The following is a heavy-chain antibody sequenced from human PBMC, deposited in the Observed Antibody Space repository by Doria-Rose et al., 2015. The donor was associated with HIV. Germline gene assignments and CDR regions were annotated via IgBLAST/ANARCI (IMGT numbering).Heavy chain of an antibody. CDR2: FLTDDER. CDR1: GVSLSSPGMG. J-gene: IGHJ4*02. V-gene: IGHV2-26*01. D-gene: IGHD6-13*01. Sequence: QESGPVLVKPTETLTLTCTVSGVSLSSPGMGVSWIRQPPGKALEWLANFLTDDERSYNTSLKSRLTISRGTSKSKVLLTMTDMDPVDTATYYCARIKSSRWYHKYYFDFWGQGTLVIVSA. CDR3: ARIKSSRWYHKYYFDF.